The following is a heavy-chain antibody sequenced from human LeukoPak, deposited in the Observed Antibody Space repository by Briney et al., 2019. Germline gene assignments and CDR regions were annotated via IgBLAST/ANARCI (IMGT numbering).Heavy chain of an antibody. CDR1: GGSISSGGYS. CDR3: TRSEMATIFGY. V-gene: IGHV4-30-2*01. D-gene: IGHD5-24*01. CDR2: IYHSGST. J-gene: IGHJ4*02. Sequence: SETLSLTCAVSGGSISSGGYSWSWIRQPPGKGLEWTGYIYHSGSTYYNPSLKSRVTISVDRSKNQFSLKLSSVTAADTAVYYCTRSEMATIFGYWGQGTLVTVSS.